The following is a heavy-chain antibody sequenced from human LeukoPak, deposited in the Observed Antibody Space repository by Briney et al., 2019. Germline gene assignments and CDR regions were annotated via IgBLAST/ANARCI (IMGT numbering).Heavy chain of an antibody. D-gene: IGHD1-26*01. Sequence: ASVKVSCKASGYTFTSYDINWVRQATGQGLEWMGWMNPNSGNTGYAQKFQGRVTMTRNTSISTAYMELSSLRSEDTAVYYCARVSGSYPKLDYWGQGTLVTVSS. CDR3: ARVSGSYPKLDY. CDR2: MNPNSGNT. J-gene: IGHJ4*02. CDR1: GYTFTSYD. V-gene: IGHV1-8*01.